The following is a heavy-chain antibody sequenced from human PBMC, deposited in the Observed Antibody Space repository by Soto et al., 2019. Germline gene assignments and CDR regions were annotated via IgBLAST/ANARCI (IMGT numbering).Heavy chain of an antibody. V-gene: IGHV1-69*08. CDR3: ARDCSGGSCYSGLHWYSDL. CDR2: IIPILGIA. Sequence: QVQLVQSGAEVKKPGSSVKVSCKASGGTFSSYTISWVRQAPGQGLEWMGRIIPILGIANYAQKFQGRVTITADKSTSTAYMELSSLRSEDTAVYYCARDCSGGSCYSGLHWYSDLWGRGTLVTVSS. J-gene: IGHJ2*01. D-gene: IGHD2-15*01. CDR1: GGTFSSYT.